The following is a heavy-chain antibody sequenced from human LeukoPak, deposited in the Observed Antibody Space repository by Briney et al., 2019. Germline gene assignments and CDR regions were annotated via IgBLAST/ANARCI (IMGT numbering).Heavy chain of an antibody. CDR1: GYTFSNSA. CDR3: ARHFNFYCGSRGCYFDY. V-gene: IGHV3-23*01. D-gene: IGHD3-10*01. J-gene: IGHJ4*02. CDR2: ISGSSADT. Sequence: GGSLRLSCAASGYTFSNSAMSWVRQAPGQGLEWVSAISGSSADTYYADSVKGRFTISRDNSKNTAYLQMNSLRDEDTAVYYCARHFNFYCGSRGCYFDYWGQGGLVTVCS.